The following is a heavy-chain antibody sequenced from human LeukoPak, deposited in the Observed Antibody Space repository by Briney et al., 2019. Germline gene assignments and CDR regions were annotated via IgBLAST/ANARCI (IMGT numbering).Heavy chain of an antibody. J-gene: IGHJ6*02. CDR2: ISSSSSYI. CDR3: ARDSTTVRYYYYYYGMDV. CDR1: GFTFSSYS. Sequence: PGGSLRLSCAASGFTFSSYSMNWVRQAPGKGLEWVSSISSSSSYIYYADSVKGRFTISRDNAKNSLYLQMNSLRAEDTAVYYCARDSTTVRYYYYYYGMDVWGQGTTVTVSS. V-gene: IGHV3-21*01. D-gene: IGHD4-17*01.